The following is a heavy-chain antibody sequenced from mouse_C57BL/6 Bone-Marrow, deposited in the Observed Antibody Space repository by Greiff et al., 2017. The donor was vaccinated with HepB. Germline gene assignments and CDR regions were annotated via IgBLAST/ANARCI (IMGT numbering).Heavy chain of an antibody. CDR3: ARHGRWFRSYWYFDV. CDR2: ISGGGGNT. Sequence: EVMLVESGGGLVKPGGSLKLSCAASGFTFSSYTMSWVRQTPEKRLEWVATISGGGGNTYSPDSVKGRFPFARANAKNTRYLQMSSLRSEDTALYDWARHGRWFRSYWYFDVWGTGTTVTVSS. D-gene: IGHD2-3*01. J-gene: IGHJ1*03. CDR1: GFTFSSYT. V-gene: IGHV5-9*01.